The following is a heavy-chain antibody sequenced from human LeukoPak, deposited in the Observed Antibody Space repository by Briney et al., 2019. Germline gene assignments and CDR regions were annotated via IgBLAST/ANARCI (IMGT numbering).Heavy chain of an antibody. CDR1: GFTFSTYA. CDR2: ISKDGINK. CDR3: VKDKHRDGYTYGVYDS. V-gene: IGHV3-30*04. D-gene: IGHD5-18*01. Sequence: GGSLRLSCAASGFTFSTYAMHWVRQAPGKGLEWVAVISKDGINKYYGGSVKGRFIISRDNSKNTLYLQMSSLRPEDTALYYCVKDKHRDGYTYGVYDSWGQGTLITVSS. J-gene: IGHJ5*01.